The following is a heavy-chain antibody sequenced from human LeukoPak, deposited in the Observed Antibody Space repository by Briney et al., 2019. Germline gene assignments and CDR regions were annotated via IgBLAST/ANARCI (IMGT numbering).Heavy chain of an antibody. Sequence: SETLSLTCTVSGGSISSGDYYWSWIRQPPGKGLEWIGYIYYSGSTYYNPSLKSRVTISVDTSKNQFSLKLSSVTAADTAVYYWAQSCSGWCRFSDWFDPWGQGTLVTVSP. CDR3: AQSCSGWCRFSDWFDP. V-gene: IGHV4-30-4*01. CDR1: GGSISSGDYY. D-gene: IGHD2-15*01. CDR2: IYYSGST. J-gene: IGHJ5*02.